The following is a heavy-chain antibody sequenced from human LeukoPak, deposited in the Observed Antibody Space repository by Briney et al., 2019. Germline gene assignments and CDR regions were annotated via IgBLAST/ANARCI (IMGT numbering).Heavy chain of an antibody. D-gene: IGHD6-13*01. Sequence: GGSLRLSCAASGFTFSSYSMNWVRQAPGKGLEWLSGTSGGGGSTYYADSVKGRFTVSRDNSRNTLYLQMNSLRAEDTAVYYCAKGLAAGIDFDYWGQGTLVTVSS. CDR1: GFTFSSYS. CDR3: AKGLAAGIDFDY. V-gene: IGHV3-23*01. CDR2: TSGGGGST. J-gene: IGHJ4*02.